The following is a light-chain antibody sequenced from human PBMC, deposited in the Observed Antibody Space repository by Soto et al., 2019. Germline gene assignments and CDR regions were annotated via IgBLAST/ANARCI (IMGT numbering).Light chain of an antibody. V-gene: IGKV3-15*01. CDR3: HQYNNWPPWT. Sequence: EIVMTPSPATLAVSPWERAALSWSASQSVSSNLAWYQQKPGQAPRLLIYGASTRATGIPARFSGSGSGTEFTLTISSLQSEDYAVYYCHQYNNWPPWTFGQGTKVDI. J-gene: IGKJ1*01. CDR2: GAS. CDR1: QSVSSN.